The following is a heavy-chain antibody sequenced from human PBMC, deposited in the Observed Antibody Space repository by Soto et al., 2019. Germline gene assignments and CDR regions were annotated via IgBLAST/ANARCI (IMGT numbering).Heavy chain of an antibody. D-gene: IGHD5-18*01. CDR1: GFNFNTYS. V-gene: IGHV3-48*01. CDR2: ISSSSSTI. CDR3: ARDPLWGTAMVLWYFDL. J-gene: IGHJ2*01. Sequence: GGSLRLSCAASGFNFNTYSMNWVRQAPGKGLEWVSYISSSSSTIKYADSVKGRFTISRDNSKNTLYLQMNSLRAEDTAVYYCARDPLWGTAMVLWYFDLWGRGTLVTVSS.